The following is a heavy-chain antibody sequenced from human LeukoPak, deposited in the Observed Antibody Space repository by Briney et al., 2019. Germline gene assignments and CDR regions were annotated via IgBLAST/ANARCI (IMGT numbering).Heavy chain of an antibody. Sequence: SETLSLTCAVYGGSFSGYYWSWIRQPPGKGLEWIGEINHSGSTNYNPSLKSRVTISVDTSKNQFSLKLSSVTAADMAVYYCARGHISSWYTYYYYGMDVWGQGTTVTVSS. D-gene: IGHD6-13*01. CDR3: ARGHISSWYTYYYYGMDV. CDR2: INHSGST. V-gene: IGHV4-34*01. J-gene: IGHJ6*02. CDR1: GGSFSGYY.